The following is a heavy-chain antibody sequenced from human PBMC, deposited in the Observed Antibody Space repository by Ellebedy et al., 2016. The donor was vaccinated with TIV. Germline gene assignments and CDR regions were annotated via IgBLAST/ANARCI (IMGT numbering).Heavy chain of an antibody. Sequence: GESLKISCKGSGYNFATYWIAWVRQMPGKGLEWMGIIYPGDSDTRYSPSFQGQVTISADKSISTAYLQWSSLKASDTAMYYCAIHPYYDSSSYYYAGGGYWGQGTLVTVSS. J-gene: IGHJ4*02. CDR1: GYNFATYW. D-gene: IGHD3-22*01. V-gene: IGHV5-51*01. CDR2: IYPGDSDT. CDR3: AIHPYYDSSSYYYAGGGY.